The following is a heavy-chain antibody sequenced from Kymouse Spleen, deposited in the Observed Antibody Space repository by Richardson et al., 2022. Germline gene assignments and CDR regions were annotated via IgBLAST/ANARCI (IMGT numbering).Heavy chain of an antibody. J-gene: IGHJ6*02. CDR1: GFTFSSYG. V-gene: IGHV3-33*01. CDR3: ARDSPVAPYYYGMDV. D-gene: IGHD6-19*01. Sequence: QVQLVESGGGVVQPGRSLRLSCAASGFTFSSYGMHWVRQAPGKGLEWVAVIWYDGSNKYYADSVKGRFTISRDNSKNTLYLQMNSLRAEDTAVYYCARDSPVAPYYYGMDVWGQGTTVTVSS. CDR2: IWYDGSNK.